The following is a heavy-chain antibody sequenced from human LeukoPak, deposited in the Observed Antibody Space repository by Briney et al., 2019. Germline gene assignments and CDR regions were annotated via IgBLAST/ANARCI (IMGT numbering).Heavy chain of an antibody. CDR3: AREEGIVGATIPDY. CDR2: IYHSGST. CDR1: GGSISSGGYY. J-gene: IGHJ4*02. D-gene: IGHD1-26*01. V-gene: IGHV4-30-2*01. Sequence: SETLSLTCTVSGGSISSGGYYWSWIRQPPGKGLEWIGYIYHSGSTYYNPSLKSRVTISVDRSKNQFSLKLSSVTAADTAVYYCAREEGIVGATIPDYWGQGTLVTVSS.